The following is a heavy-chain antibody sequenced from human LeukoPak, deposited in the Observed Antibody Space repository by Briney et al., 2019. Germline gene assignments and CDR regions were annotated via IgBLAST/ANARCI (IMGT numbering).Heavy chain of an antibody. V-gene: IGHV4-61*02. J-gene: IGHJ4*01. CDR2: IYTSGST. CDR3: ARSIAARFYSYFDY. D-gene: IGHD6-6*01. CDR1: GGSISSGSYY. Sequence: TSQTLSLTCTVSGGSISSGSYYWSWIRQPAGKGLECIGRIYTSGSTNYNPSLKSRVTISVDTSKNQFSLKLSSVTAADTAVYYSARSIAARFYSYFDYWGHGTLVTVSS.